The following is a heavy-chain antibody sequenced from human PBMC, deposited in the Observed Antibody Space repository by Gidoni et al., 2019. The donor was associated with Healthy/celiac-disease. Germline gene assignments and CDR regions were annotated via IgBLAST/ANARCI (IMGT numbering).Heavy chain of an antibody. CDR3: ARAPRTYDILTGSLDY. V-gene: IGHV1-46*01. J-gene: IGHJ4*02. CDR1: GYTFTSYY. D-gene: IGHD3-9*01. Sequence: QVQLVQSGAEVKKPGASVKVSCKASGYTFTSYYMHWVRQAPGQGLEWMGIINPSGGSTSYAQKFQGRVTMTRDTSTSTVYMELSSLRSEDTAVYYCARAPRTYDILTGSLDYWGQGTLVTVSS. CDR2: INPSGGST.